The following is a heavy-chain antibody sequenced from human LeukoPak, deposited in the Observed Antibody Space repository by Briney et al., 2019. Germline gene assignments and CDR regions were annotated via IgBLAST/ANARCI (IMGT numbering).Heavy chain of an antibody. CDR2: ISSSSSYK. V-gene: IGHV3-21*01. Sequence: GGSLRLSCAASGFTFSSYSMNWVRQAPGKGLEWVSSISSSSSYKYHADSVKGRFIISGDNARNSLTLQMNSLRAEDTAVYYCARAIGARWELLGAFDFWGQGTMVTVSS. J-gene: IGHJ3*01. D-gene: IGHD1-26*01. CDR1: GFTFSSYS. CDR3: ARAIGARWELLGAFDF.